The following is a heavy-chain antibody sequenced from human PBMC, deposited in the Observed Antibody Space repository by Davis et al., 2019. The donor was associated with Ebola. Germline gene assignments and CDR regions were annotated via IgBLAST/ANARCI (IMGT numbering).Heavy chain of an antibody. V-gene: IGHV4-59*01. D-gene: IGHD2-8*01. J-gene: IGHJ5*02. Sequence: MPSETLSLTCTVSGGAISSYYWSWIRRPPGKGLEWIGYILYSGSTNNNPSLKSRVTMSVDTSKNQVSLKLRSVTAADTAVYYCAIQRSNGWFDPWGQGTLVTVSS. CDR2: ILYSGST. CDR3: AIQRSNGWFDP. CDR1: GGAISSYY.